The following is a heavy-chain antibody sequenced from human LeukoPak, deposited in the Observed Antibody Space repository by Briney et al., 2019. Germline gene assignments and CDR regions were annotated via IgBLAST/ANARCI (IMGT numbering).Heavy chain of an antibody. CDR3: ARRPATAISFDY. D-gene: IGHD2-21*02. CDR1: GGSISSGGYY. Sequence: PSETLSLTCTVSGGSISSGGYYWSWIRQPPGKGLEWIGYIYHSGSTYYNPSLKSRVTISVDRSKNQFSLKLSSVTAADTAVYYCARRPATAISFDYWAREPWSPSPQ. J-gene: IGHJ4*02. CDR2: IYHSGST. V-gene: IGHV4-30-2*01.